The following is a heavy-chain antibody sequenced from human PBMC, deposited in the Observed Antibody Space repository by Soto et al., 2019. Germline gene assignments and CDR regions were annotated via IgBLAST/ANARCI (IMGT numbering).Heavy chain of an antibody. D-gene: IGHD1-1*01. Sequence: QVHLVQSGAEVKKPGASVKVSCKGSGYAFTTYGITWVRQAPGQGLEWMGWISAHSGNTNYAQKLQGRVTVTRDTSTSTAYVELRSLRSDDTAVYYCARGRYGDYWGQGALVTVSS. CDR2: ISAHSGNT. V-gene: IGHV1-18*01. J-gene: IGHJ4*02. CDR3: ARGRYGDY. CDR1: GYAFTTYG.